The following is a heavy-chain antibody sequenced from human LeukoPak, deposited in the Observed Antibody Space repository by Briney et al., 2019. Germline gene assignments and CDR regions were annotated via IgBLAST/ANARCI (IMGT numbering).Heavy chain of an antibody. J-gene: IGHJ4*02. CDR2: INPNSGGT. CDR3: ARLHDYGDYAIRWYYFDY. D-gene: IGHD4-17*01. Sequence: EASVKVSCKASGYTFTGYYMHWVRQAPGQGLEWMGWINPNSGGTNYAQKFQGRVTMTRDTSISTAYMELSRLRSDDTAVYYCARLHDYGDYAIRWYYFDYWGQGTLVTVSS. CDR1: GYTFTGYY. V-gene: IGHV1-2*02.